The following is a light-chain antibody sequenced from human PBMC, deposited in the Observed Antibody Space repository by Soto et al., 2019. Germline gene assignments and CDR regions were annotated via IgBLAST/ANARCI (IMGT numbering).Light chain of an antibody. CDR1: QSISSW. CDR2: KAY. V-gene: IGKV1-5*03. J-gene: IGKJ3*01. Sequence: DIRRTHSPSTLSASVGDRGTITCRASQSISSWLAWYQQKRGKAPKLLIYKAYSLESGVPSRFSGSGSRTEFTLTIRSLQPDDFANYYCQHLSAFGPGTQVDIK. CDR3: QHLSA.